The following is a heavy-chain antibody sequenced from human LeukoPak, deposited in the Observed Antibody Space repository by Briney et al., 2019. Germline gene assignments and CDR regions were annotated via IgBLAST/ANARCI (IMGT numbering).Heavy chain of an antibody. D-gene: IGHD2-2*02. V-gene: IGHV1-18*01. CDR3: ARKTRAAIQGNWFDP. Sequence: ASVKVSCKASGYTFTSYGISWVRQAPGQGLEWMGWISAYNGNTNYAQKLQGRVTMTTDTSTSTAYMELRSLRSDDTAVYYCARKTRAAIQGNWFDPWGQGTLATVSS. CDR1: GYTFTSYG. J-gene: IGHJ5*02. CDR2: ISAYNGNT.